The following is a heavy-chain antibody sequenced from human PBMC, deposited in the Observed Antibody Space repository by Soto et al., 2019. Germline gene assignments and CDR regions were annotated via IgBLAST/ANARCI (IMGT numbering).Heavy chain of an antibody. CDR3: APRPGGGGY. Sequence: EVQLVESGGGLIQPGGSLRLSCAVSGFTVSNNYMSWVRQAPGKGLEGVSVIYSGGYTAYGDSVKGRFTISRDNSKNTLYLQKKGRGAHDPAVFYGAPRPGGGGYWGQGTLVTVSS. CDR1: GFTVSNNY. J-gene: IGHJ4*02. D-gene: IGHD3-10*01. V-gene: IGHV3-53*01. CDR2: IYSGGYT.